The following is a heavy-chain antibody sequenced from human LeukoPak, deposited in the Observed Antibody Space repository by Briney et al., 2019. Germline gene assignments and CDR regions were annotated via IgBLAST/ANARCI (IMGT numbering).Heavy chain of an antibody. J-gene: IGHJ4*02. CDR3: ARVSYCGGDCYSSPHFDY. V-gene: IGHV1-8*01. CDR2: MNPNSGNT. CDR1: GYTFTSYD. D-gene: IGHD2-21*02. Sequence: VASVKVSCKASGYTFTSYDINWVRQATGQGLEWMGWMNPNSGNTGYAQKLQGRVTMTRNTSISTAYMELSSLRSEDTAVYYCARVSYCGGDCYSSPHFDYWGQGTLVTVSS.